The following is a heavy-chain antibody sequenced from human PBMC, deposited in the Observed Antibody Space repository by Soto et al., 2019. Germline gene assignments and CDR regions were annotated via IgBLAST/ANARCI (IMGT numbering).Heavy chain of an antibody. CDR3: ADGGEWSFNFVY. CDR2: ISVSGDNT. J-gene: IGHJ4*02. D-gene: IGHD3-3*01. CDR1: GFTFSTYA. Sequence: GGSLRLSCAASGFTFSTYAMSWVRQAPGKGLEWVSGISVSGDNTYYADSVKGRFTISRDNSKNTLYLQMNNLRAEDTAVYYCADGGEWSFNFVYWGQGTQVTVSS. V-gene: IGHV3-23*01.